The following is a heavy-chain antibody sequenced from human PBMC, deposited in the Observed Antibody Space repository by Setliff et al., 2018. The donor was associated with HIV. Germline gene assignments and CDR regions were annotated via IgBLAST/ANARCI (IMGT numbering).Heavy chain of an antibody. V-gene: IGHV5-51*01. CDR3: ATLDPNYGDYVNY. J-gene: IGHJ4*02. CDR1: RYSFTTYW. Sequence: PGDSLKISCKGSRYSFTTYWIAWVRQMPGKGLEWMGIVYPGDSDTRYSPSFQGQVTISADKSISTAYLHWSTLKASDTAMYYCATLDPNYGDYVNYWGQGTLVTVSS. CDR2: VYPGDSDT. D-gene: IGHD4-17*01.